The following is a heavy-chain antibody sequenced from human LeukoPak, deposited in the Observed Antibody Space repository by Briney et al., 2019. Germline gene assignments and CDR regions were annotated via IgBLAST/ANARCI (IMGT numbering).Heavy chain of an antibody. V-gene: IGHV5-51*01. CDR2: IYPGDSDT. CDR3: ARHFDPIGTYFDY. CDR1: GYSFTSYW. Sequence: GESLKISCKGSGYSFTSYWIGWVRQMPGKGLEWMEIIYPGDSDTRYSPSFQGQVTISADKSISTAYLQWSSLKASDTAMYYCARHFDPIGTYFDYWGQGTLVTVSS. D-gene: IGHD3-10*01. J-gene: IGHJ4*02.